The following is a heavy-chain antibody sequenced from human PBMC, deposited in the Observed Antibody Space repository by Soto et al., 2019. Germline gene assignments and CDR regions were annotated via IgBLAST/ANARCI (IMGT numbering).Heavy chain of an antibody. V-gene: IGHV4-4*02. J-gene: IGHJ5*02. Sequence: SETLSLTCAVSGGSISSSNWWSWVRQPPGKGLEWIGEIYHSGSTNYNPSLKSRVTISVDKSKNQFSLKLSSVTAADTAVYYCAKVGYCTSMNCYSWFDPWDQGILVTVSS. CDR3: AKVGYCTSMNCYSWFDP. CDR2: IYHSGST. CDR1: GGSISSSNW. D-gene: IGHD2-2*01.